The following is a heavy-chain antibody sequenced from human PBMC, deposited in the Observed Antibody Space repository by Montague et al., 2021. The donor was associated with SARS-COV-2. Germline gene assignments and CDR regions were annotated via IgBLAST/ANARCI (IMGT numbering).Heavy chain of an antibody. D-gene: IGHD3-9*01. CDR1: GFTFSSYA. CDR3: ARVEGWTDYYDILTGYSRNFDY. V-gene: IGHV3-30*04. Sequence: SLRLSCAASGFTFSSYAMHWVRQAPGKGLEWVAVISYDGSNKYYADSVKGRFTISRDNSKNTLYLQMNSLRAEDTAVYYCARVEGWTDYYDILTGYSRNFDYWGQGTLVTISS. J-gene: IGHJ4*02. CDR2: ISYDGSNK.